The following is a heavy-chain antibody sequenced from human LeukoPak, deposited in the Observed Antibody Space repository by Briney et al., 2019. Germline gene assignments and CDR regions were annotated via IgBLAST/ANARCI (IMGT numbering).Heavy chain of an antibody. CDR1: GFTFDDYT. Sequence: GGSLRLSCAASGFTFDDYTMHWVRQAPGKGLEWVSLINRDSGSTYYADSVKGRFTISRDNSKNTLYLQMNSLRAEDTAVYYCAKDGDWGQGTLVTVSS. J-gene: IGHJ4*02. V-gene: IGHV3-43*01. CDR3: AKDGD. CDR2: INRDSGST.